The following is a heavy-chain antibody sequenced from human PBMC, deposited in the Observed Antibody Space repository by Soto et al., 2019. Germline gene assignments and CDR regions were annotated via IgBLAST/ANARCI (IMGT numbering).Heavy chain of an antibody. J-gene: IGHJ4*02. CDR2: IIPILGIA. D-gene: IGHD3-9*01. CDR3: ARDLGRGILTGYYFDY. V-gene: IGHV1-69*04. Sequence: ASVKVSCKASGGTFSSYAISWVRQAPGQGLEWMGRIIPILGIANYAQKFQGRVTITADKSTSTAYMELSSLRSEDTAVYYCARDLGRGILTGYYFDYWGQGTLVTVSS. CDR1: GGTFSSYA.